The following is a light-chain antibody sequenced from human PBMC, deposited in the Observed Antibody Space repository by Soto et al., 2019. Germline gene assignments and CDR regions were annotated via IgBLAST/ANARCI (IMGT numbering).Light chain of an antibody. CDR2: DVT. CDR3: SSYTSSSIWV. CDR1: SSDVGGFEY. Sequence: QSALSQPASVSGSPGQSITISCTGTSSDVGGFEYVSWYQHQPGKAPKLIIYDVTKRPSGVSNRFSGSKSGNTASLTISGIQAEDEGDYYCSSYTSSSIWVFGGGTKLTVL. J-gene: IGLJ3*02. V-gene: IGLV2-14*01.